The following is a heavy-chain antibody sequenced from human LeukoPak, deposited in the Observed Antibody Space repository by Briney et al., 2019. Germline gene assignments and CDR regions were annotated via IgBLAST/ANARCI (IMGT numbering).Heavy chain of an antibody. Sequence: ASVKVSCKASGGTFSSYAISWVRQAPGQGLEWMGGIIPIFGTANYAQKFQGRVTITADESTSTAYMELSSLRSEDTAVYYCARDQIPGRQLRGYYFDYWGQGTLVTVSS. CDR1: GGTFSSYA. J-gene: IGHJ4*02. D-gene: IGHD6-13*01. CDR2: IIPIFGTA. V-gene: IGHV1-69*01. CDR3: ARDQIPGRQLRGYYFDY.